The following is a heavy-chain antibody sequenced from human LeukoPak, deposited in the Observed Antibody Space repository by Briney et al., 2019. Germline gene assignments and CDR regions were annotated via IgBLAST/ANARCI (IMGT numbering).Heavy chain of an antibody. D-gene: IGHD5-24*01. CDR3: AVNSTRHTFDI. CDR2: VYYNGST. J-gene: IGHJ3*02. CDR1: GGSISTYY. Sequence: PSETLSLTCTVSGGSISTYYWSWIRQSPGKGLEWIGSVYYNGSTTYNPSLKSRVSISVHTTTNQFSLELSSVTTADTPVYYSAVNSTRHTFDIWGQGTMVTVPS. V-gene: IGHV4-59*12.